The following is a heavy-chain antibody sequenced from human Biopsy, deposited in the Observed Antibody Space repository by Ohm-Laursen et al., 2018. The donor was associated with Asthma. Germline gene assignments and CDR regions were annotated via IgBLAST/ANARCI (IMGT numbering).Heavy chain of an antibody. D-gene: IGHD3-3*01. Sequence: SLRLSCAASGFTFSSYGMHWVRQAPGKGLEWVAAISYDGSNKYYADSVKGRFTISRDNSKNTLYLQMNSLRAEDTAVYYCASQSSGPDFWSGYYYFDYWGQGTLVTVSS. CDR3: ASQSSGPDFWSGYYYFDY. CDR1: GFTFSSYG. CDR2: ISYDGSNK. J-gene: IGHJ4*02. V-gene: IGHV3-30*03.